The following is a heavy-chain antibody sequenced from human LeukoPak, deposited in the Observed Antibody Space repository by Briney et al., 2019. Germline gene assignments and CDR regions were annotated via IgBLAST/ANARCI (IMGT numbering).Heavy chain of an antibody. Sequence: GGSLRLSCAASGFTFSSNYMSWVRQAPGKGLEWVSVIYSGGSTYYADSVKGRFTISRDNSKNTLYLQMNSLRAEDTAVYYCARGAMVRGVITYFDYWGQGTLVTVSS. CDR2: IYSGGST. CDR3: ARGAMVRGVITYFDY. D-gene: IGHD3-10*01. CDR1: GFTFSSNY. V-gene: IGHV3-53*01. J-gene: IGHJ4*02.